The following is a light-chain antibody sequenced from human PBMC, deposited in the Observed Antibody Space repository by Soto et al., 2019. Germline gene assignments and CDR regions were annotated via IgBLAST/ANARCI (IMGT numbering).Light chain of an antibody. J-gene: IGKJ4*01. CDR1: QSVSSY. V-gene: IGKV3-11*01. CDR3: QQRSNLLLT. CDR2: DAS. Sequence: EIVLTQSPATLSLSPGERATLSCRASQSVSSYLAWYQQKPGQAPMLLIYDASNRATGIPARFSGSGSGTDFTLTISSLEPEDFAVYYCQQRSNLLLTFGGGTKVEIK.